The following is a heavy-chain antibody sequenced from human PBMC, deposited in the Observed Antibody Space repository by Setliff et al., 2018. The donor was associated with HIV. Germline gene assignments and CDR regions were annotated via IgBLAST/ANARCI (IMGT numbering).Heavy chain of an antibody. CDR3: ARCPGGTVPKPLDAFDI. CDR1: GYSISSGYY. Sequence: SETLSLTCAVSGYSISSGYYWGWIRQTPGKGLEWIGSIYHSGTTYYNPSLRSRVTISVDTSKNQFSLKLSSVTAADTAVYSCARCPGGTVPKPLDAFDIWGQGTMVTVSS. D-gene: IGHD1-1*01. J-gene: IGHJ3*02. CDR2: IYHSGTT. V-gene: IGHV4-38-2*01.